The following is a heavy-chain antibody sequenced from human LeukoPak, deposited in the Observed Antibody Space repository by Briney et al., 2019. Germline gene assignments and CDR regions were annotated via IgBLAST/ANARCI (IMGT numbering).Heavy chain of an antibody. CDR2: IRYDGTNK. CDR1: GFTFSSYG. V-gene: IGHV3-30*02. D-gene: IGHD7-27*01. CDR3: AKDIHNWGSDH. Sequence: GGSLRLSCAASGFTFSSYGMNWVRQAPGKGLGWVAFIRYDGTNKYYGDSVKGRFTISRDNSKNTLFLQINSLRAEDTALYYCAKDIHNWGSDHWGQGTLVTVSS. J-gene: IGHJ4*02.